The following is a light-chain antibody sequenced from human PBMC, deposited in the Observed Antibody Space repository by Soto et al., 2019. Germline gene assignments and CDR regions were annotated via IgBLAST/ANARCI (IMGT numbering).Light chain of an antibody. CDR2: STS. V-gene: IGKV3D-15*01. Sequence: EIVMTQSPATLSVSPGERATLSFRASQSVSSNLAWYQQKPGQAPRLLIYSTSSRATGIPDRFSGSGSGTDFTLTISSLQSEDFAVYYCQQYNNWPRTFGQGTKVDIK. J-gene: IGKJ1*01. CDR3: QQYNNWPRT. CDR1: QSVSSN.